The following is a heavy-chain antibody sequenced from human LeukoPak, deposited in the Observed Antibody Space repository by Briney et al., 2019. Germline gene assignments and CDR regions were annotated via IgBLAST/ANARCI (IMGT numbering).Heavy chain of an antibody. CDR3: ARQQLSQLYYFDY. CDR2: IYYSGST. J-gene: IGHJ4*02. CDR1: GGSISGYY. V-gene: IGHV4-59*01. D-gene: IGHD6-13*01. Sequence: PSETLSLTCTVSGGSISGYYWSWIRQPPGKGLEWIGYIYYSGSTNYNPSLKSRVTISVDTSKNQFSLKLSSVTAADTAVYYCARQQLSQLYYFDYWGQGTLVTVSS.